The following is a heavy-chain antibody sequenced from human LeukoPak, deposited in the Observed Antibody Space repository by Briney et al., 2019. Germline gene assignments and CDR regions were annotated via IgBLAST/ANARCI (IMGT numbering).Heavy chain of an antibody. Sequence: GGSLRLSCAASGFTFSDYYMSWLRQAPGKGLEWVAVISYDGSNKYYADSVKGRFTISRDNSKNTLYLQMNSLRAEDTAVYYCNLPYDILTDYWGQGTLVTVSS. D-gene: IGHD3-9*01. V-gene: IGHV3-30-3*01. CDR1: GFTFSDYY. J-gene: IGHJ4*02. CDR2: ISYDGSNK. CDR3: NLPYDILTDY.